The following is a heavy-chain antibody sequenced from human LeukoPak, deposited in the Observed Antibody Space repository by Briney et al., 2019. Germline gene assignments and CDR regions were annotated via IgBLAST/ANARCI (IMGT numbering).Heavy chain of an antibody. D-gene: IGHD3-22*01. CDR3: AKGYYDSSAWDY. J-gene: IGHJ4*02. Sequence: GGSLRLSCAAYGFTFSSYGMHWVRQAPGKGLEWVAVISYDGSNKYYADSVKGRFTISRDNSKNTLYLQMNSLRAEDTAVYYCAKGYYDSSAWDYWGQGTLVTVSS. V-gene: IGHV3-30*18. CDR2: ISYDGSNK. CDR1: GFTFSSYG.